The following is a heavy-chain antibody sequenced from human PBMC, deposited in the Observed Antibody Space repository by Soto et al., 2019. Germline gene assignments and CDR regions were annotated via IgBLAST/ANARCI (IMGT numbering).Heavy chain of an antibody. V-gene: IGHV4-30-2*01. J-gene: IGHJ4*02. CDR2: IYHSGST. CDR3: ARVGRGSSSRLDY. D-gene: IGHD6-6*01. CDR1: GGSISSGGYS. Sequence: QLQLQESGSGLVKPSQTLSLTCAVSGGSISSGGYSWTWIRQPPGKGLEWIGYIYHSGSTSYNPSLESRVTISLDRSKNQFSLKMTSVTAADTALYYCARVGRGSSSRLDYWGQGTLVTVS.